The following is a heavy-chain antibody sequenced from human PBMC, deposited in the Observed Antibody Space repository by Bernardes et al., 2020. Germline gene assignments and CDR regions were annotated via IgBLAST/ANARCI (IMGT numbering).Heavy chain of an antibody. CDR1: GFTFSNSG. CDR3: AKRFPYYFDY. V-gene: IGHV3-23*01. CDR2: ISASGGST. Sequence: GGSLRLSCAASGFTFSNSGMSWVRQAPGKGLEWVSGISASGGSTYYADSVKGRFIISRDTSRNTLYLQMNSLRAEDTAVYYCAKRFPYYFDYWGQGALVTVSS. J-gene: IGHJ4*02.